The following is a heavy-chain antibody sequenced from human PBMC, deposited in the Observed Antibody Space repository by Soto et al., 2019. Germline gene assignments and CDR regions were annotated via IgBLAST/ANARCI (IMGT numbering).Heavy chain of an antibody. V-gene: IGHV3-30-3*01. CDR2: ISYDGSNK. CDR1: GFTFSSYA. CDR3: ARARVDYYYGMDV. J-gene: IGHJ6*02. Sequence: QVQLVESGGGVVQPGRSLRLSCAASGFTFSSYAMHWVRQAPGKGLEWVAVISYDGSNKYYADSVKGRFTISRDNSKNTLYRQMNSLRAEDTAVYYCARARVDYYYGMDVWGQGTTVTVSS.